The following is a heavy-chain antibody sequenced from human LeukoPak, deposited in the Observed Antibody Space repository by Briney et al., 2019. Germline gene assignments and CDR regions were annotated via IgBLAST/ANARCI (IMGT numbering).Heavy chain of an antibody. CDR3: ARQDSEWEPSPGTQFDP. D-gene: IGHD1-26*01. CDR2: IYYGENT. Sequence: PSETLSLTCTVSGGSISSGPYYWGWLRQPPGKGLEWIGNIYYGENTYYNPSLKSRVTIAIDTSNNQFSLKLSSVTAADTAVYYCARQDSEWEPSPGTQFDPWGQGTLVTVSS. V-gene: IGHV4-39*01. CDR1: GGSISSGPYY. J-gene: IGHJ5*02.